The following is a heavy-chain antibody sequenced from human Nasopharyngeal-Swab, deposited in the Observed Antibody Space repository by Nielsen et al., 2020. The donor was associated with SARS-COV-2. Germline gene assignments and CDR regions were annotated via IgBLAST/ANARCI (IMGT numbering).Heavy chain of an antibody. CDR3: ARGGYYCSSTSCYYYSGYYYGMDV. D-gene: IGHD2-2*01. CDR2: INHSGST. J-gene: IGHJ6*02. V-gene: IGHV4-34*01. Sequence: SETLSLTCAVYGGSSSGYYWSWIRQPPGKGLDWIGEINHSGSTKYNPSLKSRVNISVDTSKNQFSLKVSSVTAAATAVYYCARGGYYCSSTSCYYYSGYYYGMDVWGQGTTVTVSS. CDR1: GGSSSGYY.